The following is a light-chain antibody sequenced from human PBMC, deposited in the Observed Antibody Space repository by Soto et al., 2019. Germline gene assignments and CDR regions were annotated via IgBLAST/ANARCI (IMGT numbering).Light chain of an antibody. J-gene: IGKJ3*01. CDR2: GAS. CDR3: QQYGSS. CDR1: QSVSSSY. Sequence: EIVLTQSPGTLSLSPGERATLSCRASQSVSSSYLAWYQQKPGQAPRLLIYGASSRATGIPDRFSGSGSETDFTLTISRLEPEDFAVYYCQQYGSSFGPGTKVDIK. V-gene: IGKV3-20*01.